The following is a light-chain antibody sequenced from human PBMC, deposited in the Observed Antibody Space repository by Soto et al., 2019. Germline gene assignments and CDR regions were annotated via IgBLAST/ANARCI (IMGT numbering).Light chain of an antibody. CDR2: DAS. CDR1: QSVSSY. J-gene: IGKJ5*01. Sequence: EIVLTQSPATLSLSPGERATLSCRASQSVSSYLAWSQQKPGQAPRLLIYDASNRATGIPARFSGSGSGTDFTLTISSLEPEDFAAYYCQQRSNWPPISFGQGTLLEIK. V-gene: IGKV3-11*01. CDR3: QQRSNWPPIS.